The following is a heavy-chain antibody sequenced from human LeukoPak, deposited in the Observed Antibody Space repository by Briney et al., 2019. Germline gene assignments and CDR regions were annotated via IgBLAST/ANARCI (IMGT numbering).Heavy chain of an antibody. J-gene: IGHJ6*03. V-gene: IGHV3-7*01. CDR3: ARDQPITVSTWGYFSYYMDV. CDR1: GFSFSSYW. Sequence: GGSLRLSCAASGFSFSSYWMSWVRQAPGKGLEWVANIKQDGVDKYYVDSVKGRFTISRDNAKNSLYLQMNSLRAEDTAVYFCARDQPITVSTWGYFSYYMDVWGRGTTVTVSS. CDR2: IKQDGVDK. D-gene: IGHD4-17*01.